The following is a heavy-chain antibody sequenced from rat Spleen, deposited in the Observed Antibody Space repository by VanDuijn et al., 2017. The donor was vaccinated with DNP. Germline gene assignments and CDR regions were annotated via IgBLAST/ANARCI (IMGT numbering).Heavy chain of an antibody. CDR1: GYSITSNY. CDR2: ISYSGST. Sequence: EVQLQESGPGLVKPSHSLSLTCSVTGYSITSNYWGWIRKFPGNKLEYIGHISYSGSTNYNPSLKSRFSITRDTSKNQFFLQLNSVTTEDTATYYCARWSRYFDYWGQGVMVTVSS. CDR3: ARWSRYFDY. J-gene: IGHJ2*01. V-gene: IGHV3-1*01.